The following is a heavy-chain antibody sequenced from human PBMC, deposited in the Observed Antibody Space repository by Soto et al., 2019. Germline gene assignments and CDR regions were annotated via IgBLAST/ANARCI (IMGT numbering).Heavy chain of an antibody. V-gene: IGHV5-51*01. CDR1: GYSFTSYW. CDR3: ARSYRPHYSNYVVYYYYGIDV. Sequence: PAESLNISCCGSGYSFTSYWIGWVRQMPGKGLEWMGIIYPGDSDTRYSPSFQGQVTISADKSISTAYLQWSRLKASDAAMYYCARSYRPHYSNYVVYYYYGIDVRGQGTTVPDSS. D-gene: IGHD4-4*01. CDR2: IYPGDSDT. J-gene: IGHJ6*02.